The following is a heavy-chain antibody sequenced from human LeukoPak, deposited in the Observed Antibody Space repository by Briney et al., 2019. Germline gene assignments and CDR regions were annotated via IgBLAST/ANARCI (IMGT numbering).Heavy chain of an antibody. CDR1: GGSITSCNYC. CDR3: ASTYYDYVWGSYRYGGAFDY. CDR2: ATFSGST. V-gene: IGHV4-39*01. D-gene: IGHD3-16*02. J-gene: IGHJ4*02. Sequence: PSETLSLTGTVSGGSITSCNYCWGRKRQQTGKGLEWIGSATFSGSTHYNTSLKSRVTVCVETSETKLSLKVRSVTAADTAVYYCASTYYDYVWGSYRYGGAFDYWGQGTLVTVSS.